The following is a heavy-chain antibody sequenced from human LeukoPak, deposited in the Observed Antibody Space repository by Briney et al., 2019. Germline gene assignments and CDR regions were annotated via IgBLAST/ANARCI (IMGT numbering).Heavy chain of an antibody. CDR1: GYIFTDYY. CDR3: ARGLVIQLWSENTNWFDP. J-gene: IGHJ5*02. CDR2: IDPNSDGT. D-gene: IGHD5-18*01. Sequence: ASVKVSCKASGYIFTDYYMHWVRQAPGQGLEWMGRIDPNSDGTNYAQKFQGRVTMTRDTSTSTVYMELSSLRSEDTAVYYCARGLVIQLWSENTNWFDPWGQGTLVTVSS. V-gene: IGHV1/OR15-1*04.